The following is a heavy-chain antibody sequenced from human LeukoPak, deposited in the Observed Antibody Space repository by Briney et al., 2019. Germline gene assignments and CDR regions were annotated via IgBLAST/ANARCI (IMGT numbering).Heavy chain of an antibody. V-gene: IGHV1-69*05. Sequence: SVKVSCKASGGTFSSYAISWVRHAPGQGLEWKGRIIPIFGTANYAQKFQGRVTITTDESTSTAYMELSSLRSEDEPVYYCASDLSFLGRYYYYMHVWGKGTTITVSS. CDR1: GGTFSSYA. CDR2: IIPIFGTA. J-gene: IGHJ6*03. CDR3: ASDLSFLGRYYYYMHV. D-gene: IGHD3-10*01.